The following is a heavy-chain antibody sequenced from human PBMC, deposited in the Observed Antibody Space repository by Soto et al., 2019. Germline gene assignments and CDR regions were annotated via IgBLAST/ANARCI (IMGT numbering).Heavy chain of an antibody. J-gene: IGHJ6*01. CDR2: ITHSGST. D-gene: IGHD2-2*01. V-gene: IGHV4-34*01. CDR3: ARGQCSSTSCYQGGMDV. Sequence: SETLSLTCAVYGGSFSDYYWTWIRQPPGKGLEWIGEITHSGSTNYNASLKSRVTISVDTSKNQFSLKLSSVTAADTAVYYCARGQCSSTSCYQGGMDVWGQGTTVKVSS. CDR1: GGSFSDYY.